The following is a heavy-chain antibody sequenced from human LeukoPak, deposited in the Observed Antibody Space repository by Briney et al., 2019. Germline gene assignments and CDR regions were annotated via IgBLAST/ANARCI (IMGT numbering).Heavy chain of an antibody. D-gene: IGHD2-8*01. CDR2: IRYDGSNK. CDR1: GFNFISSD. J-gene: IGHJ3*02. CDR3: ARDGGYCTNGVCYGEAFDI. V-gene: IGHV3-30*02. Sequence: SGGSLRLSCTASGFNFISSDMNRVRQAPGKGLEWVAFIRYDGSNKYYADSVKGRFTISRDNAKNSLYLQMNSLRAEDTAVYYCARDGGYCTNGVCYGEAFDIWGQGTMVTVSS.